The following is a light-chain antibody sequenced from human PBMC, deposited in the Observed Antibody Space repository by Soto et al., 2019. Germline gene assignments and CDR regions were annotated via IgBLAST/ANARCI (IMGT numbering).Light chain of an antibody. CDR2: DAS. J-gene: IGKJ4*01. CDR3: QQFGSSPLT. Sequence: IVLTQSPGTLSLSPGERATLSCRASQSVSSSYLAWYQQKPGQAPRLLMYDASSRATGIPDRFSGSGSGTDFSLTISRLEPEDFAVYYCQQFGSSPLTFGGGTKVEIK. CDR1: QSVSSSY. V-gene: IGKV3-20*01.